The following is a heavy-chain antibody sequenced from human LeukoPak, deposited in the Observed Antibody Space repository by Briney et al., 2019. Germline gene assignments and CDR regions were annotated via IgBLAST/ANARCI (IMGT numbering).Heavy chain of an antibody. D-gene: IGHD5-24*01. J-gene: IGHJ4*02. Sequence: SETLSLTCTVSGGSFSSYYWSWIRQPPGKGLEWIGYISYSGSTNYNPSLKSRVTISVDTPKNQFSLKLNSVTATDTAVYYCARDGDGYNYFDHWGQGTLVTVSS. V-gene: IGHV4-59*01. CDR2: ISYSGST. CDR3: ARDGDGYNYFDH. CDR1: GGSFSSYY.